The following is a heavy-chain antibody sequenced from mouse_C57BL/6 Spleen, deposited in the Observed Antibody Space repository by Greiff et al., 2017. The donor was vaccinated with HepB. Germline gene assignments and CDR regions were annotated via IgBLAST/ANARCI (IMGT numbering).Heavy chain of an antibody. J-gene: IGHJ3*01. CDR2: IDPEDGET. V-gene: IGHV14-2*01. Sequence: EVQLQQSGAELVKPGASVKLSCTASGFNIKDYYMHWVKQRTEQGLEWIGRIDPEDGETKYAPKFQGKATITAETSSNTAYLQLSSLTSEETAVYYCARPLIVGPNQAWFAYWGQGTLVTVSA. CDR1: GFNIKDYY. D-gene: IGHD1-1*01. CDR3: ARPLIVGPNQAWFAY.